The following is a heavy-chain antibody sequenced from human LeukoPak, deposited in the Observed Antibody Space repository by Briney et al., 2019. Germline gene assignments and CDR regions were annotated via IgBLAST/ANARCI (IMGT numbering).Heavy chain of an antibody. Sequence: GGSLRLSFAASGFTFSSYAMSWVRQAPGKGLEWVSGISGSGDSTYYADSAKGRFTISRDNSKNTLYLQMNSLRAEDTAVYYCARAQFDSWGQGTLVTVSS. CDR1: GFTFSSYA. CDR2: ISGSGDST. J-gene: IGHJ4*02. CDR3: ARAQFDS. V-gene: IGHV3-23*01.